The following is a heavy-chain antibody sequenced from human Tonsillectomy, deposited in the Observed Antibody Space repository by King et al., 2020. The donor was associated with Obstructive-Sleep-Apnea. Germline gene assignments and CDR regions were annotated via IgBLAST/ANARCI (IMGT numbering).Heavy chain of an antibody. J-gene: IGHJ4*02. CDR3: ARGPTYDYTSRRPQFDY. V-gene: IGHV4-59*01. Sequence: QLQESGPGLVKPSETLSLTCTVSGGSISSYYWSWIRQPPGKGLEWIGYIFYSGSTNYNPSLKSRVTISVDTSKNQFSLKLNSVTAADTAVYYCARGPTYDYTSRRPQFDYWGQGTLVTVSS. D-gene: IGHD3-10*01. CDR2: IFYSGST. CDR1: GGSISSYY.